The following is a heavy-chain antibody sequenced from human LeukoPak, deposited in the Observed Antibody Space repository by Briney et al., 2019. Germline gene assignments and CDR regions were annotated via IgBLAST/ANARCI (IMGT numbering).Heavy chain of an antibody. CDR3: ARVGSSSWYYFDY. Sequence: SQTLSLTCAVSGGSISSGGYSWSWIRQPPGKGLEWIGHVYHSGSTYYNPSLKSRVTISVDRSKNQFSLKQSSVTAADTAVYYCARVGSSSWYYFDYWGQGTLVTVSS. V-gene: IGHV4-30-2*01. CDR1: GGSISSGGYS. J-gene: IGHJ4*02. D-gene: IGHD6-13*01. CDR2: VYHSGST.